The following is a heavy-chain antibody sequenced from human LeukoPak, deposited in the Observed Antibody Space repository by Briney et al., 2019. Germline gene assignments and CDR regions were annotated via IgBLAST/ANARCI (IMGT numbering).Heavy chain of an antibody. D-gene: IGHD3-22*01. CDR1: GGSISRSDYY. J-gene: IGHJ4*02. CDR3: ARHSSGYYLYYFDY. Sequence: PSETLSLTCTVSGGSISRSDYYWGWIRQPPGKGLEWIGSISHTGTTYHNPSLKSRVTISVDTPKNHFSLMLNSVTAADTAVYYCARHSSGYYLYYFDYWGQGTLVTVSS. CDR2: ISHTGTT. V-gene: IGHV4-39*01.